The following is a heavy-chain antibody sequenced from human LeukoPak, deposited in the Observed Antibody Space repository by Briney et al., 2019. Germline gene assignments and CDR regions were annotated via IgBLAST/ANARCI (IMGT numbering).Heavy chain of an antibody. J-gene: IGHJ4*02. D-gene: IGHD6-19*01. Sequence: GGSLRLSCAASGFTFSSYWMSWVRQAPGKGLEWVANIKQDGSEKYYVDSVKGRFTISRDNAKNSLYLQMNSLRSEDTAVYYCARNFKLAVAVGLYYFDYWGQGTLVTVSS. CDR2: IKQDGSEK. V-gene: IGHV3-7*03. CDR3: ARNFKLAVAVGLYYFDY. CDR1: GFTFSSYW.